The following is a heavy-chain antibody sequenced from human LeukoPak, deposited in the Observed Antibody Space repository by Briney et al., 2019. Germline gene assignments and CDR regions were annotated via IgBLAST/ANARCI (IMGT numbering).Heavy chain of an antibody. CDR1: GYTFTSYG. D-gene: IGHD5-24*01. V-gene: IGHV1-18*01. Sequence: ASVKVSCKASGYTFTSYGISWVRQAPGQGLEWMGWISAYNGNTNYAQKLQGRVTMTTDTSTSTAYMELRSLRSDDTAVYYCARDRRATRDGYNYEPLARDYWGQGTLVTVSS. CDR2: ISAYNGNT. CDR3: ARDRRATRDGYNYEPLARDY. J-gene: IGHJ4*02.